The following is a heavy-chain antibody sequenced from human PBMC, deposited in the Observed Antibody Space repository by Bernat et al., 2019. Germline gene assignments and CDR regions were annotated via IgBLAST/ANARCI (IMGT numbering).Heavy chain of an antibody. J-gene: IGHJ4*02. CDR2: ISGDGGST. D-gene: IGHD3-10*01. V-gene: IGHV3-43*02. CDR3: ATGKLYYGSGYVFDY. Sequence: EVQLVESGGGVVQPGGSLRLSCAASGFTFDDYAMHWVRQAPGKGLEWVSLISGDGGSTYYADSVKGRFTISRDNSKNSLYLQMNSLRTEDTALYYCATGKLYYGSGYVFDYWGQGTLVTVSS. CDR1: GFTFDDYA.